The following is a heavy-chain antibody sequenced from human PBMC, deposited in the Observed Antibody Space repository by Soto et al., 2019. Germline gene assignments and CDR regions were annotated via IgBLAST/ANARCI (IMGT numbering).Heavy chain of an antibody. J-gene: IGHJ4*02. Sequence: ASVKVSCKASGYTFTSYGISWVRQAPGQGLEWMGWISAYNGNTNYAQKLQGRATMTTDTSTSTAYMELRRLRSDDTAVYYCARGIVLKYYFDYWGQGTLVTVSS. CDR2: ISAYNGNT. CDR3: ARGIVLKYYFDY. D-gene: IGHD2-8*01. CDR1: GYTFTSYG. V-gene: IGHV1-18*01.